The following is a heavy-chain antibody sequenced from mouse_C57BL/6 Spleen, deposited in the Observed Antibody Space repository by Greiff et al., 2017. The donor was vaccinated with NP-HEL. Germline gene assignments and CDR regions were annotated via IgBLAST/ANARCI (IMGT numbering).Heavy chain of an antibody. V-gene: IGHV1-26*01. J-gene: IGHJ3*01. Sequence: VQLQQSGPELVKPGASVKISCKASGYTFTDYYMNWVKQSHGKSLEWIGDINPNNGGTSYNQKFKGKATLTVDKSSSTAYMELRSLTSEDSAVYYCARWDYRSFAYWGQGTLVTVSA. CDR2: INPNNGGT. D-gene: IGHD2-14*01. CDR3: ARWDYRSFAY. CDR1: GYTFTDYY.